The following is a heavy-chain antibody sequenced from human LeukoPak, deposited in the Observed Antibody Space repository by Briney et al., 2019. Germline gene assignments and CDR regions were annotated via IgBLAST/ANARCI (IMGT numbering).Heavy chain of an antibody. CDR2: IYYSGST. J-gene: IGHJ3*02. V-gene: IGHV4-59*01. CDR3: ARDMTTVTTYDAFDI. Sequence: KSSETLSLTCSVSGGSIRSYYWSWIRQPPGKGLEWIGYIYYSGSTNYNPSLKSRVTISVDTSKNQFSLKLSSVTAADTAVYYCARDMTTVTTYDAFDIWGQGTMVTVSS. CDR1: GGSIRSYY. D-gene: IGHD4-11*01.